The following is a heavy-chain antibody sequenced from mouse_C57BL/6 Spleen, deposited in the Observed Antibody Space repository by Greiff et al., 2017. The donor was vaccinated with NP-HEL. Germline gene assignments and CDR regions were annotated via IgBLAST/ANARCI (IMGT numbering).Heavy chain of an antibody. Sequence: QVQLKESGPELVKPGASVKLSCKASGYTFTSYDINWVKQRPGQGLEWIGWIYPRDGSTKYNEKFKGKATLTVDTSSSTAYMELHSLTSEDSAVYFCARSSSITTVVARIDYYAMDYWGQGTSVTVSS. D-gene: IGHD1-1*01. CDR3: ARSSSITTVVARIDYYAMDY. J-gene: IGHJ4*01. CDR2: IYPRDGST. CDR1: GYTFTSYD. V-gene: IGHV1-85*01.